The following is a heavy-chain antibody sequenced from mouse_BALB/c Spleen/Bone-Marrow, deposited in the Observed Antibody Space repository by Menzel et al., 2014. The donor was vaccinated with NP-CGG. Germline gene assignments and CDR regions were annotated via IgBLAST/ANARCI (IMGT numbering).Heavy chain of an antibody. CDR1: GYTFTSYF. Sequence: QVQLQQSGPELVKPGASVKMSCKASGYTFTSYFIHWVKQRPGQGLEWIGWIYPGDGSTKYNEKFKGKTTLTADKSSSTAYMLLXSLTSEDSAXXXXXXXXXXXAMDYWGXGTSVTVSS. J-gene: IGHJ4*01. V-gene: IGHV1S56*01. CDR3: XXXXXXXAMDY. CDR2: IYPGDGST.